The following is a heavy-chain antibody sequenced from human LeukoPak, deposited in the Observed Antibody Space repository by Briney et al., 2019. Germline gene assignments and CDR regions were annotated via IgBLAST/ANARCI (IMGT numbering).Heavy chain of an antibody. J-gene: IGHJ4*02. CDR1: RDSIISYY. Sequence: PSETLSLTCSVSRDSIISYYWNWLRQSPGKGLEWIGNIHHFGRTEYNSSLRSRVTMFLDSSKNQFSLKLPSVTPTDTAVYYCARGLWTQPGLVPFNYWGQGVLVTVSS. CDR2: IHHFGRT. CDR3: ARGLWTQPGLVPFNY. V-gene: IGHV4-59*01. D-gene: IGHD5-18*01.